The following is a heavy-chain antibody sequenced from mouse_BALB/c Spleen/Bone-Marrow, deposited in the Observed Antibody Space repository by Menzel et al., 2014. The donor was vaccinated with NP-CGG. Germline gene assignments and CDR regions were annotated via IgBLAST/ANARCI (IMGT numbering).Heavy chain of an antibody. CDR2: IWSGGST. D-gene: IGHD2-3*01. CDR3: ARNRDGRYAMDY. V-gene: IGHV2-2*02. CDR1: GFSLTSYG. J-gene: IGHJ4*01. Sequence: VKLVESGPGLVQPSQSLSTTCTVSGFSLTSYGVHWVRQSPGKGPEWLGVIWSGGSTDYNAAFISRLSISKDNSKSQVFFKMNSLQANDTAIYYCARNRDGRYAMDYWGQGTSVTVSS.